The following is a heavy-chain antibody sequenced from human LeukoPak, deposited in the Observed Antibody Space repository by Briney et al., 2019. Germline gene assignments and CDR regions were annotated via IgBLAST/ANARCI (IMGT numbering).Heavy chain of an antibody. CDR3: ARVTPDCGGDCYNYYFDY. D-gene: IGHD2-21*02. CDR2: IIPIFGTA. CDR1: LGTFSSYA. J-gene: IGHJ4*02. V-gene: IGHV1-69*05. Sequence: SVKVSCKPSLGTFSSYAISWVRQAPGQGLEWMCGIIPIFGTANYAQKFQGRVTITTDESTSTAYMELSSLRSEDTAVYYCARVTPDCGGDCYNYYFDYWGQGTLVTVSS.